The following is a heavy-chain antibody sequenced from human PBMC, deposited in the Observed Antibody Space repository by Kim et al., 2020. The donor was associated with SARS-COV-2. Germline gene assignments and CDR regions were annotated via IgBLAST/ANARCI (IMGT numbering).Heavy chain of an antibody. CDR1: GFTFTSHW. V-gene: IGHV3-7*01. D-gene: IGHD3-10*01. J-gene: IGHJ4*02. Sequence: GGSLRLSCAASGFTFTSHWMSWVRQAPGKGLEWVANIRQDGTEKNYVDSEKGRFTISRDNVKNSVYLQMNSLRVEDTAVSYCARDGYSRGDISYWGQGA. CDR3: ARDGYSRGDISY. CDR2: IRQDGTEK.